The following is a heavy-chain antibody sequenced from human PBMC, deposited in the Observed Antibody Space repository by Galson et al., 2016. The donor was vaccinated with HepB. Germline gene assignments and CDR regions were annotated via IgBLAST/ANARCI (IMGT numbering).Heavy chain of an antibody. J-gene: IGHJ4*02. V-gene: IGHV4-61*01. D-gene: IGHD2-15*01. CDR3: ARGRGPLYFDH. CDR1: GGSVTSSSDC. Sequence: SETLSLTCNVSGGSVTSSSDCWSWIRLRPGKGLEWIGFIYYTGSTNYNPSLEGRVTISLDTSKTQFSLTVSYMTAADTAIYYCARGRGPLYFDHWGQGIPVIVSS. CDR2: IYYTGST.